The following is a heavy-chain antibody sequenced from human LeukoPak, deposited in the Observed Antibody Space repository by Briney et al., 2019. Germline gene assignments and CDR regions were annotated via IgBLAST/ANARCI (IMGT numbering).Heavy chain of an antibody. D-gene: IGHD1-26*01. CDR2: IYCSGST. CDR3: ARLQWEPYFDY. Sequence: PSETLSLTCTVSGGSISSSSYYWGWIRQPPGKGLEWIGSIYCSGSTYYNPSLKSRVTISVDTSKNQFSLKLSSVTAADTAVYYCARLQWEPYFDYWGQGTLVTVSS. CDR1: GGSISSSSYY. V-gene: IGHV4-39*01. J-gene: IGHJ4*02.